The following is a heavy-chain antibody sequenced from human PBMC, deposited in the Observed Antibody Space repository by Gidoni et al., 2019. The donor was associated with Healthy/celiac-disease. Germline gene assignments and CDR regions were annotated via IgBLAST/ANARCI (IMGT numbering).Heavy chain of an antibody. V-gene: IGHV4-30-2*01. Sequence: QLQLQESDSGLVKPSQTLSLTCAVSGGSIRRGGYSGSWIRQPPGKGLEWIGYSDHSGSTYYNPSIKSRVTISVDRSKNQFSLKLSSVTATDTAVYYCARALWTAAGTDAFDIWGQGTMVTVSS. CDR3: ARALWTAAGTDAFDI. D-gene: IGHD6-13*01. CDR2: SDHSGST. J-gene: IGHJ3*02. CDR1: GGSIRRGGYS.